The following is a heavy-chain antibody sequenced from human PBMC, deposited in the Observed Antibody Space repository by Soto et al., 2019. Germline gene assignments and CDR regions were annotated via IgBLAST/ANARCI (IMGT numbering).Heavy chain of an antibody. CDR2: ISAHSGDT. D-gene: IGHD5-12*01. J-gene: IGHJ5*02. CDR1: GYTFSNYA. V-gene: IGHV1-18*01. Sequence: QVNLVQSGAEVKKPGASVKVSCKASGYTFSNYALTWVRRAPGQGLEWMGWISAHSGDTNYAQKFQGRVTMTTDTPTSTPAGELRSMPSAAAAVYYCARAITLMFVPPASWGQGPLVTVSS. CDR3: ARAITLMFVPPAS.